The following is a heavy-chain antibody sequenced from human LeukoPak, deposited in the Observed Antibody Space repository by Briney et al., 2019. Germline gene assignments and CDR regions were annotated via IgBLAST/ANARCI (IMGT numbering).Heavy chain of an antibody. D-gene: IGHD5-18*01. CDR3: AREVGIQLWTTH. Sequence: PGGSLRLSCAASGFTFSSYSMTWVRQAPGKGLEWVSSISSSSSYIYYADSVKGRFTISRDNAKNSLYLQMNSLRAEDTAVYYCAREVGIQLWTTHWGQGTLVTVSS. J-gene: IGHJ4*02. V-gene: IGHV3-21*01. CDR2: ISSSSSYI. CDR1: GFTFSSYS.